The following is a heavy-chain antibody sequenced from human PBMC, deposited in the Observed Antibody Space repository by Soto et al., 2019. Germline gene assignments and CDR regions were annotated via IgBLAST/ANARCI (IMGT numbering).Heavy chain of an antibody. D-gene: IGHD2-8*01. V-gene: IGHV4-38-2*02. J-gene: IGHJ5*02. CDR2: IYHTGDT. CDR1: SYSVSRGFF. CDR3: ARDTNSLDL. Sequence: PSETLSLTCVVSSYSVSRGFFWAWIRQPPGKGLEWVGSIYHTGDTHYNPSLRSQFSMSVDTSKNHFSLRLTYLTAADTAVYFCARDTNSLDLWGQGILVTVS.